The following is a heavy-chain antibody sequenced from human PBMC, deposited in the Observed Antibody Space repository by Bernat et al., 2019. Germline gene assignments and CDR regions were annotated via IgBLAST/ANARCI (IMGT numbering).Heavy chain of an antibody. CDR3: ARGLGSKYCDGIDV. J-gene: IGHJ6*02. CDR1: GFTFSSYS. V-gene: IGHV3-21*01. CDR2: ISCSSSYI. Sequence: EVQLVESGGGLVKPGGSLRLSCAASGFTFSSYSMHWVRQAPGKGLEWVASISCSSSYIYYADSVKGRFTISRDNSKNSLYLQMNSLRAEDTAVYYCARGLGSKYCDGIDVWGQGTTVTVSS. D-gene: IGHD7-27*01.